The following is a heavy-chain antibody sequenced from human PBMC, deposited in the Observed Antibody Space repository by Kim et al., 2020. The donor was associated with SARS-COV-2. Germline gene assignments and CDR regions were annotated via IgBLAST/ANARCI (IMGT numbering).Heavy chain of an antibody. CDR1: GFSVSTND. J-gene: IGHJ6*02. D-gene: IGHD3-10*01. CDR2: IFGSGNT. Sequence: GGSLRLSCAASGFSVSTNDMSWVRQAPGKGLAWVASIFGSGNTYYADSAKGRFTISRDNSKNTLYLQMNSLRAEDTAAYHCARKLLWFGDNGMDVWGQGTAVTVSS. V-gene: IGHV3-53*01. CDR3: ARKLLWFGDNGMDV.